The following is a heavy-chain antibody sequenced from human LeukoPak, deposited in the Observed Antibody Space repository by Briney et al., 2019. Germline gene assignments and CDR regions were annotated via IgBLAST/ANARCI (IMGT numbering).Heavy chain of an antibody. V-gene: IGHV3-23*01. Sequence: GGSLRLSCAASGFTFSSYAMSWVRQAPGKGLEWVSAINSSGSSKYYADSVKRLFNISRDNSKDTLYLQMNSLRAEYTAVYYCAKSIAYYSLDYWGQGTLVTVSS. CDR3: AKSIAYYSLDY. CDR1: GFTFSSYA. CDR2: INSSGSSK. J-gene: IGHJ4*02. D-gene: IGHD1-26*01.